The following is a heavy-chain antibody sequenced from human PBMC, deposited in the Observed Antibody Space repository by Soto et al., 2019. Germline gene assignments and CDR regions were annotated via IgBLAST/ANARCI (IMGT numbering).Heavy chain of an antibody. J-gene: IGHJ4*02. D-gene: IGHD4-17*01. CDR1: GGSISSSSYY. CDR3: ARHGDVTTSAYYFDY. V-gene: IGHV4-39*01. CDR2: IYYSGST. Sequence: LPETLSLTCTVSGGSISSSSYYWGWIRQPPGKGLEWIGSIYYSGSTYYNPSLKSRVTISVDTSKNQFSLKLSSVTAADTAVYYCARHGDVTTSAYYFDYWGQGTLVTVSS.